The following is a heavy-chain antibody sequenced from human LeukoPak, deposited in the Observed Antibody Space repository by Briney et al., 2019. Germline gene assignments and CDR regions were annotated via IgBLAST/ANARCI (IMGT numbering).Heavy chain of an antibody. CDR2: TYYRSKWYY. Sequence: SQTLSLTCAISGDSVSSNSAGWNWVRQSPSSGLEWLGRTYYRSKWYYEYAVSVKGRITINPDTSKNQFSLLLNSMTLEDTAVYYCASGKRWIDYWGQGTLVTVSS. CDR3: ASGKRWIDY. CDR1: GDSVSSNSAG. V-gene: IGHV6-1*01. J-gene: IGHJ4*02. D-gene: IGHD4-23*01.